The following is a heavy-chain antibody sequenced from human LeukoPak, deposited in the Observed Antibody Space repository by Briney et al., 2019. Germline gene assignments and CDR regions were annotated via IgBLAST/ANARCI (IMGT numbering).Heavy chain of an antibody. V-gene: IGHV3-74*01. Sequence: GGSLRLSCAASGFTFSNFWMYWVRQAPGKGLVLVSRISGEGSSTTYADSVKGRFTISRDNAKNMVYLQMNSLRPEDTALYYCAKAQYLPFDVFNSWGQGTMVTVSS. J-gene: IGHJ3*02. D-gene: IGHD2/OR15-2a*01. CDR3: AKAQYLPFDVFNS. CDR1: GFTFSNFW. CDR2: ISGEGSST.